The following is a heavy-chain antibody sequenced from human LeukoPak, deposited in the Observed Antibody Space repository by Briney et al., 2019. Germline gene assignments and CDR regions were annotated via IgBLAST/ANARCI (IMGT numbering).Heavy chain of an antibody. CDR2: IYYSGST. J-gene: IGHJ4*02. CDR3: ARGSSSTSCPFDY. V-gene: IGHV4-59*01. D-gene: IGHD2-2*01. CDR1: GGSISSYY. Sequence: SETLSLTCTVSGGSISSYYWSWIRQPPGKGLEWIGYIYYSGSTNYNPSLKSRVTISVDTSKTQFSLKLSSVTAADTAVYFCARGSSSTSCPFDYWGQGTLVTVSS.